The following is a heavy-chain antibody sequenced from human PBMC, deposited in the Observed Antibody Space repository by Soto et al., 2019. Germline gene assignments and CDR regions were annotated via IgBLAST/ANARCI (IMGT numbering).Heavy chain of an antibody. D-gene: IGHD6-6*01. Sequence: TLSVTCGVCGSSISSGTYYWSWVRQHPGKGLEWIGYIFYSGITYSNPSLQSRVTISVDTSNNQFSLNLKSVTAADTAVYYCARVTRNSSGGWFDPWGQGTLVTVSS. J-gene: IGHJ5*02. V-gene: IGHV4-31*11. CDR1: GSSISSGTYY. CDR2: IFYSGIT. CDR3: ARVTRNSSGGWFDP.